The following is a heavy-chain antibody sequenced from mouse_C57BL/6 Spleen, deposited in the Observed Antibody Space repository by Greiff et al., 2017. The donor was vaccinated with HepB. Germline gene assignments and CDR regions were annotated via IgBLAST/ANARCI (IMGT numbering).Heavy chain of an antibody. J-gene: IGHJ3*01. V-gene: IGHV5-17*01. CDR3: ARRGANWDEAWFAY. Sequence: EVQVVESGGGLVKPGGSLKLSCAASGFTFSDYGMHWVRQAPEKGLEWVAYISSGSSTIYYADTVKGRFTISRDNAKNTLFLQMTILRSEDTAMYFCARRGANWDEAWFAYWGQGTLVTVSA. D-gene: IGHD4-1*01. CDR2: ISSGSSTI. CDR1: GFTFSDYG.